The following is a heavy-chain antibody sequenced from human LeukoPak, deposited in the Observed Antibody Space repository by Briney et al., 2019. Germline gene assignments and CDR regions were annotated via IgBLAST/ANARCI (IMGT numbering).Heavy chain of an antibody. J-gene: IGHJ4*02. CDR1: GGSISSSSYY. CDR2: IYYSGST. Sequence: PSETLSLTCTVSGGSISSSSYYWGWIRQPPGKGLEWIGSIYYSGSTYYNPSLKSRVTISVDTSKNQFSLKLSSVTAADTAVYYCARVIILGYFDYWGQGTLVTVSS. V-gene: IGHV4-39*07. CDR3: ARVIILGYFDY. D-gene: IGHD7-27*01.